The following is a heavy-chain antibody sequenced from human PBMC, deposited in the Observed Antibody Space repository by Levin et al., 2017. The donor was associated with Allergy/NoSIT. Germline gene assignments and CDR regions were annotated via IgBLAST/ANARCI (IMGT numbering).Heavy chain of an antibody. CDR2: ISYDGSNK. V-gene: IGHV3-30*18. J-gene: IGHJ4*02. CDR3: AKEREGLAVLDY. D-gene: IGHD6-19*01. CDR1: GFTFSSYG. Sequence: GGSLRLSCAASGFTFSSYGMHWVRQAPGKGLEWVAVISYDGSNKYYADSVKGRFTISRDNSKNTLYLQMNSLRAEDTAVYYCAKEREGLAVLDYWGQGTLVTVSS.